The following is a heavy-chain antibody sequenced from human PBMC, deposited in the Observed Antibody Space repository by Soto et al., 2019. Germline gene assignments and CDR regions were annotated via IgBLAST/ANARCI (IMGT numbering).Heavy chain of an antibody. CDR1: GYTLTELS. Sequence: ASVKVSCKVSGYTLTELSMHWVRQAPGKGLEWMGGFDPEDGETIYAQKFQGRVTMTEDTSTDTAYMELSSLRSEDTAVYYCATDDTNWGLALAHLDYWGQGTLVTVSS. CDR3: ATDDTNWGLALAHLDY. J-gene: IGHJ4*02. CDR2: FDPEDGET. V-gene: IGHV1-24*01. D-gene: IGHD7-27*01.